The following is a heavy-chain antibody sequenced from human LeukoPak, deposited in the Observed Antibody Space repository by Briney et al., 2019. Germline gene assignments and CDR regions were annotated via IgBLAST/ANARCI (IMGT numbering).Heavy chain of an antibody. CDR2: INPNSGGT. J-gene: IGHJ5*02. CDR1: GYTFSGYY. Sequence: ASVKVSCKASGYTFSGYYIHWVRQAPGQGLEWLGWINPNSGGTKYAQKFQGRVTMTRDTSISTAHMELNRLTSEDTAAYYCARDQVCYGSDWFWLDPWGQGTLVTVSS. D-gene: IGHD2-21*02. V-gene: IGHV1-2*02. CDR3: ARDQVCYGSDWFWLDP.